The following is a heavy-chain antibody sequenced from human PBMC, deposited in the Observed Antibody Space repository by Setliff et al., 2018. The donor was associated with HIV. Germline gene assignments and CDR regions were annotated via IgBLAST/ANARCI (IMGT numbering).Heavy chain of an antibody. Sequence: PSETLSLTCAVYGGSFSGYYWSWIRQPPGKVLEWIGEINHSGSTNYNPSLKSRVTISVDTSKNQFSLKLTSVTAADTAVYYCARGHFHDSNGYYLRAFDIWGQGTRVTVSS. CDR2: INHSGST. CDR1: GGSFSGYY. V-gene: IGHV4-34*01. J-gene: IGHJ3*02. CDR3: ARGHFHDSNGYYLRAFDI. D-gene: IGHD3-22*01.